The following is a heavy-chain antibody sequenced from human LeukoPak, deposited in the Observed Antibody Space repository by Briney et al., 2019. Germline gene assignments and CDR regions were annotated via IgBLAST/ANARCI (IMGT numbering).Heavy chain of an antibody. CDR2: IRSKAYGGTT. J-gene: IGHJ5*02. D-gene: IGHD2-15*01. CDR3: TRTLVVVVAATPSWFDP. V-gene: IGHV3-49*03. Sequence: GGSLRLSCTASGFTFGDYAMSWFRQAPGKGLEWVGFIRSKAYGGTTEYAASVKGRFTVSRDDSKSIAYLQMNSLKTEDTAVYYCTRTLVVVVAATPSWFDPWGQGTLVTVSS. CDR1: GFTFGDYA.